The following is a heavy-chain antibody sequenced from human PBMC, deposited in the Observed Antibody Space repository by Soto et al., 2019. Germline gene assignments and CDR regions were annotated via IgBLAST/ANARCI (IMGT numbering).Heavy chain of an antibody. CDR3: ARMRFGPPRGYSYGLTRLGDAFDI. V-gene: IGHV3-74*01. Sequence: PGGSLRLSCAASGFTFSSYWMHWVRQAPGKGLVWVSRINSDGSSTSYADSVKGRFTISRDNAKNTLYLQMNSLRAEDTAVYYCARMRFGPPRGYSYGLTRLGDAFDIWGQGTMVTVSS. J-gene: IGHJ3*02. D-gene: IGHD5-18*01. CDR1: GFTFSSYW. CDR2: INSDGSST.